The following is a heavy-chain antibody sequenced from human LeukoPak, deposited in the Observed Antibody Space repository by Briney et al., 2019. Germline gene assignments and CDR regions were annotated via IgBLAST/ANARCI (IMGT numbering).Heavy chain of an antibody. D-gene: IGHD2-21*02. Sequence: ASVKVSCKVSGYTLTELSMHWVRQAPGKGLEWMGGFNPEDGETIYAQKFQGRVTMTEDTSKDTAYMELSSLRSEDTAVYYCATPPRYCGGDCPRYFQHWGQGTLVTVSS. CDR3: ATPPRYCGGDCPRYFQH. V-gene: IGHV1-24*01. CDR1: GYTLTELS. J-gene: IGHJ1*01. CDR2: FNPEDGET.